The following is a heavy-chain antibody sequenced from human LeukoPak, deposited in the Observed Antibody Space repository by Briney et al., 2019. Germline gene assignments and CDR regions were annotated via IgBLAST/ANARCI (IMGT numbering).Heavy chain of an antibody. CDR3: ASPSGYDYYYYMDV. CDR2: IYYSGST. V-gene: IGHV4-59*05. CDR1: GGSISSYH. D-gene: IGHD5-12*01. Sequence: SETLSLTCTVSGGSISSYHWSWIRQPPGKGLEWVGSIYYSGSTYYNPSLKSRVTISVDTSKNQFSLKLSSVTAADTAVYYCASPSGYDYYYYMDVWGKGTTVTVSS. J-gene: IGHJ6*03.